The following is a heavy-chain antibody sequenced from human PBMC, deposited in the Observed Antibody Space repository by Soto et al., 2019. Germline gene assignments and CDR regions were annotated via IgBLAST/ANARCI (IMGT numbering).Heavy chain of an antibody. CDR3: ASCIAVGYNWFDP. J-gene: IGHJ5*02. V-gene: IGHV4-4*02. D-gene: IGHD6-19*01. Sequence: KTSETLSLTCAVSGGSISSSNWWSWVRQPPGKGLEWIGEIYHSGSTNYNPSLKSRVTIPVDKSKNQFSLKLSSVTAADTAVYYCASCIAVGYNWFDPWGQGTLVTVSS. CDR1: GGSISSSNW. CDR2: IYHSGST.